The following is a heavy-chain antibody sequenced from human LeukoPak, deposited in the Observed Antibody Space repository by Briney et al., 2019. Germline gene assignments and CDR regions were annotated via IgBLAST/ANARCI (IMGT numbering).Heavy chain of an antibody. CDR3: ARDTYYDIFTGYTRDAFDI. CDR1: GFTLCSYS. Sequence: GGSLRLSCAASGFTLCSYSTTSVRPAPGQGLEWVSSISSSSSYISYADPVKDRFTISRDNSKNSLYLQMNRLRAEDTAVYYWARDTYYDIFTGYTRDAFDIWGQVTMVTVSS. V-gene: IGHV3-21*01. J-gene: IGHJ3*02. D-gene: IGHD3-9*01. CDR2: ISSSSSYI.